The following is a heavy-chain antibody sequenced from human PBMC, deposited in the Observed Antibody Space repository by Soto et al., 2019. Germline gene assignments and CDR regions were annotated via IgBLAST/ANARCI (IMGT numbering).Heavy chain of an antibody. CDR3: GIEPSDLHVPGAGMDV. CDR1: GGPFSPYY. J-gene: IGHJ6*02. D-gene: IGHD7-27*01. V-gene: IGHV4-34*01. Sequence: SETLSLTCAVYGGPFSPYYWSWIRQPPGKGLEWIGETNHGGSTNYNPSLKSRVSISVDTSKNQFSLRLSSVTAADTAVYYCGIEPSDLHVPGAGMDVLGQGTTITVSS. CDR2: TNHGGST.